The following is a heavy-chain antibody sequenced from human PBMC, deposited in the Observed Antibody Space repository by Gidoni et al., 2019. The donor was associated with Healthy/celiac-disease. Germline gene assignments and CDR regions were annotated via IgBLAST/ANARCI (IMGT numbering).Heavy chain of an antibody. CDR2: ISYDGSNT. V-gene: IGHV3-30*18. CDR1: GVTFRSYG. Sequence: QVQRVESGGGGVQPGRSRRPSCAAPGVTFRSYGRHWVRQAPGKGLEWVAVISYDGSNTYYADSVKGRFTISRDNSKNTLYLQMNSLRAEDTAVYYCAKDRSSGVRTYYFDYWGQGTLVTVSS. J-gene: IGHJ4*02. D-gene: IGHD1-26*01. CDR3: AKDRSSGVRTYYFDY.